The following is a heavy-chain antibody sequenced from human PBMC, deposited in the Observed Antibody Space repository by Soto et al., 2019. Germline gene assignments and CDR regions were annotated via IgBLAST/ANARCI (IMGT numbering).Heavy chain of an antibody. J-gene: IGHJ6*02. CDR3: ARRRLHWSGYLPYYYYGMDV. CDR1: GGSFSGYY. Sequence: SETLSLTCAVYGGSFSGYYWSWIRQPPGKGLEWIGEINHSGSTNYNPSLKSRVTISVDTSKNQFSLKLSSVTAADTAVYYCARRRLHWSGYLPYYYYGMDVWGQGTTVTVSS. CDR2: INHSGST. D-gene: IGHD3-3*01. V-gene: IGHV4-34*01.